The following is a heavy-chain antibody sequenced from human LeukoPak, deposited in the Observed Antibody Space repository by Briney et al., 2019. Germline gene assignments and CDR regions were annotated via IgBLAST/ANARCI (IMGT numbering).Heavy chain of an antibody. D-gene: IGHD3-3*01. CDR1: GFTFSDYY. CDR3: ARVGIFGVDSDAFDI. CDR2: ISSSGSTI. V-gene: IGHV3-11*04. J-gene: IGHJ3*02. Sequence: KSGGSLRLSCAASGFTFSDYYMSWIRQAPGKGLEWVSYISSSGSTIYYADSVKGRFTISRDNAKNSLYLQMNSLRAEDTAVYYCARVGIFGVDSDAFDIWGQGTMVTVSS.